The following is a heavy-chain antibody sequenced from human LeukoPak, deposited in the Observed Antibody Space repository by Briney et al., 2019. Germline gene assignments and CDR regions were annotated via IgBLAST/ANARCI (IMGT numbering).Heavy chain of an antibody. V-gene: IGHV3-15*01. CDR3: VIDDYYDKSGPSGADYFDY. Sequence: PGGSLRLSCGGSGFSFSTAWMSWVRQAPGKGLEWVGRIKAKGYGETTDYAAPVRGRFSSSRDDSKNTLYLQMNSLKTEGTAMYYCVIDDYYDKSGPSGADYFDYWGQGTLVTVSS. CDR2: IKAKGYGETT. CDR1: GFSFSTAW. D-gene: IGHD3-22*01. J-gene: IGHJ4*02.